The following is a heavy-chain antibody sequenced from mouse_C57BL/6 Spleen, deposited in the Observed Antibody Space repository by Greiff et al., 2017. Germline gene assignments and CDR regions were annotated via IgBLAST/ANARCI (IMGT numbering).Heavy chain of an antibody. CDR2: ISYDGSN. CDR3: ASYYYDYDWFAY. J-gene: IGHJ3*01. CDR1: GYSITSGYY. Sequence: VQLKESGPGLVKPSQSLSLTCSVTGYSITSGYYWNWIRQFPGNKLEWMGYISYDGSNNYNPSLKNRISITRDTSKNQFFLKLNSVTTEDTATYYCASYYYDYDWFAYWGQGTLVTVSA. D-gene: IGHD2-4*01. V-gene: IGHV3-6*01.